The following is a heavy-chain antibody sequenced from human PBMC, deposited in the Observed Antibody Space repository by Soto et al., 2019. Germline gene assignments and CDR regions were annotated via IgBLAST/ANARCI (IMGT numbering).Heavy chain of an antibody. D-gene: IGHD6-19*01. CDR1: GYTFTSYF. J-gene: IGHJ6*02. Sequence: QVQLVQSGTEVKKPGASVKVSCKASGYTFTSYFLHWVRHAPGQGLEWMGIINPSAGSTSYAQKFQGRGSMTRGTSTSTVYMELSSLRSDDTAVYYCGRETEPAVAGWGMDVWGQGTTITVSS. CDR3: GRETEPAVAGWGMDV. CDR2: INPSAGST. V-gene: IGHV1-46*03.